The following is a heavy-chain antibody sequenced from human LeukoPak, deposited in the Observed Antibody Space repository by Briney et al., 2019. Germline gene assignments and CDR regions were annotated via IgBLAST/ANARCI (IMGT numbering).Heavy chain of an antibody. CDR3: ASSVYSYNSGWYPLS. Sequence: SGGSLRLSCVASGFSFRSSNMNWVRQAPGKGLEWVASIDSSSTYTYYGDSVRGRFTISRDNAKNSLYLQVNSLRAEDTAVYYCASSVYSYNSGWYPLSWGQGTLVTASS. J-gene: IGHJ5*02. CDR1: GFSFRSSN. CDR2: IDSSSTYT. V-gene: IGHV3-21*01. D-gene: IGHD6-19*01.